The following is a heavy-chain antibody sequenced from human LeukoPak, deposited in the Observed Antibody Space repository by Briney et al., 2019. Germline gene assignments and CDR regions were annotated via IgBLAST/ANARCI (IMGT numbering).Heavy chain of an antibody. J-gene: IGHJ5*02. D-gene: IGHD2-21*01. CDR1: GGTFSSYA. V-gene: IGHV1-69*05. Sequence: SVKVSCKASGGTFSSYAISWVRQAPGEGLEWMGRIIPIFGTANYAQKFQGRVTITTDESTSTAYMELSSLRSEDTAVYYCARVPSISDWFDPWGQGTLVTVSS. CDR3: ARVPSISDWFDP. CDR2: IIPIFGTA.